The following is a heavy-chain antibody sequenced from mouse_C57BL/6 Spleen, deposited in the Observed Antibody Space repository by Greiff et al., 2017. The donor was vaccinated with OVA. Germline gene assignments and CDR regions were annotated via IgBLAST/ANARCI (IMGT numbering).Heavy chain of an antibody. CDR3: AKTDYGSSFDY. V-gene: IGHV2-5*01. J-gene: IGHJ2*01. Sequence: VQVVESGPGLVQPSQSLSITCTVSGFSLPSYGVHWVRQSPGTGLEWLGVIWRGGSTDYNAAFMSRLSITKDNAKSQVFFKMNSLQADDTAIYYCAKTDYGSSFDYWGQGTTLTVSS. CDR2: IWRGGST. CDR1: GFSLPSYG. D-gene: IGHD1-1*01.